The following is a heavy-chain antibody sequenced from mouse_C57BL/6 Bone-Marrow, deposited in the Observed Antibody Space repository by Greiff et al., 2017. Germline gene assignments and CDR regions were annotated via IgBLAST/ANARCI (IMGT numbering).Heavy chain of an antibody. CDR1: GYTFTDYY. J-gene: IGHJ4*01. D-gene: IGHD2-1*01. CDR2: INPNNGGT. V-gene: IGHV1-26*01. CDR3: ARFDLPAAMDY. Sequence: VQLQQSGPELVKPGASVKISCKASGYTFTDYYMNWVKQSHGKSLEWIGDINPNNGGTSYNQKFKGKATLTVDKSSSTAYMELRSLTSEDSAVYYCARFDLPAAMDYWGQGTSVTVSS.